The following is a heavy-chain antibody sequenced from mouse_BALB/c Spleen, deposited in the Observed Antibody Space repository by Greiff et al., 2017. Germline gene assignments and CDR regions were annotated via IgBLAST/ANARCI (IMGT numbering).Heavy chain of an antibody. CDR3: ASYYGNSHYAMDY. J-gene: IGHJ4*01. Sequence: VMLVESGPELVMPGASVKISCKASGYAFSSSWMNWVKQRPGQGLEWIGRIYPGDGDTNYNGKFKGKATLTADNSSSTAYMQLSNLTSVDSAVYYCASYYGNSHYAMDYRGQGTSVTVSS. V-gene: IGHV1-82*01. D-gene: IGHD2-1*01. CDR2: IYPGDGDT. CDR1: GYAFSSSW.